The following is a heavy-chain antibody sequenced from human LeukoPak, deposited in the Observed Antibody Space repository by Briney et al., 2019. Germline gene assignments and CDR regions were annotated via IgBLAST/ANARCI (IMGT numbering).Heavy chain of an antibody. CDR2: IWYDGSNK. Sequence: TGGSLRLSCAASGFTFSSYGMHWVRQAPGKGLEWVAVIWYDGSNKYYADSVKGRFTISRDNSKNTLYLQMNSLRAEDTAVYYCARGRLQYNYYYYGMDVWGQGTTVTASS. J-gene: IGHJ6*02. CDR1: GFTFSSYG. CDR3: ARGRLQYNYYYYGMDV. D-gene: IGHD4-4*01. V-gene: IGHV3-33*01.